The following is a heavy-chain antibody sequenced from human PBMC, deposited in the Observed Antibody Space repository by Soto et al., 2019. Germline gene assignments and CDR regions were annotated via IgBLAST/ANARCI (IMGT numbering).Heavy chain of an antibody. CDR3: ARDPGYGRTSRYCDL. D-gene: IGHD5-18*01. CDR1: GDTFTGYY. V-gene: IGHV1-2*02. CDR2: VNPNSGGT. J-gene: IGHJ2*01. Sequence: ASVKVSCKASGDTFTGYYLHWVRQAPGQGLEWMGWVNPNSGGTNYAQKFRGRVTMTRDTSVRTAYMELSRLRSDDTAVYYCARDPGYGRTSRYCDLWGRGAMCSVSA.